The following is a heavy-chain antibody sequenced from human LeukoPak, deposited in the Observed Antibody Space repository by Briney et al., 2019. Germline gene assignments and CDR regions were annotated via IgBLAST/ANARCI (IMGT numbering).Heavy chain of an antibody. CDR2: ISGSGGST. Sequence: GGSLRLSCAASGFTFSSYAMSWVRQAPGKGLEWVSAISGSGGSTYYADSVKGRFNIFRDNPKNTLYLQLNSLGAEDTSVYYCAKGRIAAPGAPFDYWGQGTLVTVSS. V-gene: IGHV3-23*01. J-gene: IGHJ4*02. CDR1: GFTFSSYA. D-gene: IGHD6-25*01. CDR3: AKGRIAAPGAPFDY.